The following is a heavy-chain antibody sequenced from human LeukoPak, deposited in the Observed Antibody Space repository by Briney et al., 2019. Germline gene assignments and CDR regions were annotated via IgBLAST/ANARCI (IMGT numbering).Heavy chain of an antibody. CDR2: ISISNTYI. D-gene: IGHD3-22*01. V-gene: IGHV3-21*01. CDR3: ARHKPVYDTSAYFDY. Sequence: GGSLRLSCAASGFTFSSYSMNWVRQAPGKGLEWVSSISISNTYIYYADSVKGRFTISRDNAKNSLYLQMNSLRAEDTAAYHCARHKPVYDTSAYFDYWGQGTLVTVSS. J-gene: IGHJ4*02. CDR1: GFTFSSYS.